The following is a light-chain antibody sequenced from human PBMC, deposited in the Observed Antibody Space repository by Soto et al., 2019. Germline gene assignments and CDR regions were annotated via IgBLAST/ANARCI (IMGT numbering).Light chain of an antibody. CDR2: QVS. CDR3: CSHAGDNTYV. CDR1: SSDVGGYNY. J-gene: IGLJ1*01. V-gene: IGLV2-8*01. Sequence: QSALSQPPSASGSPGQSVTISCTGTSSDVGGYNYVSWYQQHPGKAPKLIIYQVSNRPSGVPDRFSGAKSGNTASLTVSGLQAEDEADYFCCSHAGDNTYVFGTGTKVTVL.